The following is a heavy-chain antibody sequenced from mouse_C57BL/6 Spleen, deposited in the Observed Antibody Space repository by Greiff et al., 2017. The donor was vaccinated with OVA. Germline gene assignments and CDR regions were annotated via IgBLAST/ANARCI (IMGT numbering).Heavy chain of an antibody. CDR2: INPNNGGT. V-gene: IGHV1-26*01. CDR3: ASARFDY. CDR1: GYTFTDYY. Sequence: EVKLQQSGPELVKPGASVKISCKASGYTFTDYYMNWVKQSHGKSLEWIGDINPNNGGTSYNQKFKGKATLTVDKSSSTAYMELRSLTSEDSAVYYCASARFDYWGQGTTLTVSS. J-gene: IGHJ2*01.